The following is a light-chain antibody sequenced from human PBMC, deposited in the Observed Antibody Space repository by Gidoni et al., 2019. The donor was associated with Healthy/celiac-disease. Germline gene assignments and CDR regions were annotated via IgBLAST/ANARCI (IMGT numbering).Light chain of an antibody. CDR1: QSVSSSY. Sequence: EIDLTQSPGTLSLSPGERATLSCRASQSVSSSYLAWYQQKPGQAPRLLIYGASIRSTGIPDRFSGSGSGTDFTLTISRLEPEDFAVYYCQQYGSSPLTFGPGTKVDIK. V-gene: IGKV3-20*01. CDR3: QQYGSSPLT. CDR2: GAS. J-gene: IGKJ3*01.